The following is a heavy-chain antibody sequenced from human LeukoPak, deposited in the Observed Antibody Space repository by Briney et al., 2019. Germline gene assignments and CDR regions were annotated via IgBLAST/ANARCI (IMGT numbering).Heavy chain of an antibody. D-gene: IGHD6-19*01. V-gene: IGHV3-74*01. CDR1: GFTFSKYL. Sequence: PGGSLRLSCAASGFTFSKYLMLWVRQAPGKGLKSVSRINTDGTVTTYADSVKGRFTVSRDNADNTMFLQMNSVRDEDTAVYYCATKQWLAPPPDSWGQGTPVTVSS. CDR2: INTDGTVT. J-gene: IGHJ4*02. CDR3: ATKQWLAPPPDS.